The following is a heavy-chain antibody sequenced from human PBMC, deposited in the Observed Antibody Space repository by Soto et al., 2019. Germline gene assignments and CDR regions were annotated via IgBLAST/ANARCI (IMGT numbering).Heavy chain of an antibody. D-gene: IGHD2-8*01. CDR3: ERVLMTGSPDLDY. V-gene: IGHV1-3*01. J-gene: IGHJ4*02. CDR1: GYTFTSYA. CDR2: INAGNGNT. Sequence: ASVKVSCKGSGYTFTSYALHWVRQAPGQRLEWIGWINAGNGNTKYSQNFQGRVTITRDTPASTPHMEMSSLRSEDTAVNCCERVLMTGSPDLDYWDQVTLLNVSS.